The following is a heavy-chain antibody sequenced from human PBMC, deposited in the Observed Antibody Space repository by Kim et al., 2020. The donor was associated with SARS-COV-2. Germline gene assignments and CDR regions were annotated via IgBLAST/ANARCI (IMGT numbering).Heavy chain of an antibody. V-gene: IGHV3-73*01. Sequence: ATACAASVKGRFTISRDDSKNTAYLQMNSLKTEDTAVYYCTRLFAPPFDYWGQGTLVTVSS. J-gene: IGHJ4*02. D-gene: IGHD3-10*02. CDR2: AT. CDR3: TRLFAPPFDY.